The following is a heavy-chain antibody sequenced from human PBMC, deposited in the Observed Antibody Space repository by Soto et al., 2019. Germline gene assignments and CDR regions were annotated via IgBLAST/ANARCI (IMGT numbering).Heavy chain of an antibody. J-gene: IGHJ6*02. D-gene: IGHD5-12*01. CDR2: ISPIFGTA. Sequence: SVKVSCKASGGTFSSYAISWVRQAPGQGLEWMGGISPIFGTANYAQKFQGRVTITADESTSTAYMELSSLRSEDTAVYYCAGDIVATLNYYYYGMDVWGQGTTVTVSS. V-gene: IGHV1-69*13. CDR1: GGTFSSYA. CDR3: AGDIVATLNYYYYGMDV.